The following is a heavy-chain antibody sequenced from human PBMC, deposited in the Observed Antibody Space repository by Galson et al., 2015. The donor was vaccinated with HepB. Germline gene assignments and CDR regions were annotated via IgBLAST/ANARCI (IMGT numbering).Heavy chain of an antibody. CDR2: INPNSGGT. D-gene: IGHD2-15*01. V-gene: IGHV1-2*04. Sequence: SVKVSCKASGYTFTGYYMHWVRQAPGQGLEWMGWINPNSGGTNYAQKFQGWVTMTRDTSISTAYMELSRLRSDDTAVYYCAREPLGYCSGGSCSNLDYWGQGTLVTVSS. J-gene: IGHJ4*02. CDR1: GYTFTGYY. CDR3: AREPLGYCSGGSCSNLDY.